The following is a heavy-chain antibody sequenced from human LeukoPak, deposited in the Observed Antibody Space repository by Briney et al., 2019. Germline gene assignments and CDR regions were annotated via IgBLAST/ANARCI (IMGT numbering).Heavy chain of an antibody. CDR2: IKQDGSDK. CDR3: ARVLPVASRDY. D-gene: IGHD2-2*01. CDR1: GFTFSTYW. Sequence: GSLRLSCAASGFTFSTYWMSWVRQAPGKGLEWVANIKQDGSDKFYVDSVKGRFTISRDNAENSMYLQMSSLRAEDTAIYYCARVLPVASRDYWGQGTLVTVSS. V-gene: IGHV3-7*01. J-gene: IGHJ4*02.